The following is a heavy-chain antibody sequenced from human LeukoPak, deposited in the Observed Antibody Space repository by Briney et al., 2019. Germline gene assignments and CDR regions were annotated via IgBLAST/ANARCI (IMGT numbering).Heavy chain of an antibody. CDR3: TRDMLRFLEWTFDY. D-gene: IGHD3-3*01. Sequence: GGSLRLSCTASGFTFGDYAMSWVRQAAGKGRGWVGFIRSKAYGGTTEYAGSVKGRFTISRDDSKSIAYLQMNSLKTEDTAVYYCTRDMLRFLEWTFDYWGQGTLVTVSS. V-gene: IGHV3-49*04. CDR2: IRSKAYGGTT. J-gene: IGHJ4*02. CDR1: GFTFGDYA.